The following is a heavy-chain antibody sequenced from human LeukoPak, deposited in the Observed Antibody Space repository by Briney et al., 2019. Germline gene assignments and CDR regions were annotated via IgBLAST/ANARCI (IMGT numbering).Heavy chain of an antibody. CDR1: GYTFTGYY. D-gene: IGHD6-13*01. Sequence: ASVKVSCKASGYTFTGYYMHWVRQAPGQGLEWMGWINPNSGGTNYAQKFQGRVTMTRDTSVSAAYMELSRLRSDDTAVYYCARGGAAAYSKPVDYWGQGTLVTVSS. V-gene: IGHV1-2*02. CDR2: INPNSGGT. J-gene: IGHJ4*02. CDR3: ARGGAAAYSKPVDY.